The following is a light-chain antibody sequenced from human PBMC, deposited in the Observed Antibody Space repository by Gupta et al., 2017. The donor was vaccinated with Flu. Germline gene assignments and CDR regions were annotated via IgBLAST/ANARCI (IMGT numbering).Light chain of an antibody. Sequence: DIQMTQSPSSLSASVGDRVTITCRASQSISSYLNWYQQKPGKAPKLLIYAASSLQSGVPSRFSGSGSGTXFTLTIXRLQPEDFATYYCQQSDSTLCTFGXGTKLEIK. J-gene: IGKJ2*02. CDR3: QQSDSTLCT. V-gene: IGKV1-39*01. CDR2: AAS. CDR1: QSISSY.